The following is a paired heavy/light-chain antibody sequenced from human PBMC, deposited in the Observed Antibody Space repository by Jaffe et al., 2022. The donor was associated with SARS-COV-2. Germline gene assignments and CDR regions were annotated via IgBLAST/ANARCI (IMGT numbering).Heavy chain of an antibody. CDR3: ARLSWLVPRN. D-gene: IGHD6-19*01. CDR1: GGSISNSPDY. J-gene: IGHJ4*02. V-gene: IGHV4-39*01. CDR2: IYYSGKT. Sequence: QLQLQESGPGLVKPSETLSLTCIVSGGSISNSPDYWGWIRQPPGNGLEWIGSIYYSGKTYYNPSLKSRVTTSVDTSNNQFSLKLSSVTAADTAVYYCARLSWLVPRNWGQGTLVTVSS.
Light chain of an antibody. CDR1: SSDVGGYNH. CDR3: CSFAGSYAV. CDR2: DVS. Sequence: QSALTQPRSVSGSPGQSVTISCTGTSSDVGGYNHVSWYQQHPGKAPKLMIYDVSKRPSGVPDRFSGSKSGSTASLTISGLQAEDEADYHCCSFAGSYAVFGGGTKLTVL. V-gene: IGLV2-11*01. J-gene: IGLJ3*02.